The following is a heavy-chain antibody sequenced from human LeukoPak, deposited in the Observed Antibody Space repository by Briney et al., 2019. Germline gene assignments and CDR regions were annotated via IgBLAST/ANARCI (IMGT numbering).Heavy chain of an antibody. J-gene: IGHJ6*02. V-gene: IGHV4-59*04. Sequence: SETLSLTCTVSGGSISNYYWSWIRQPPGKGLEWIGSIYYSGSTYYNPSLKSRVTISVDTSKNQFSLKLNSVTAADTAVYYCAAGSPMDVWGQGTTVTVSS. D-gene: IGHD3-10*01. CDR2: IYYSGST. CDR3: AAGSPMDV. CDR1: GGSISNYY.